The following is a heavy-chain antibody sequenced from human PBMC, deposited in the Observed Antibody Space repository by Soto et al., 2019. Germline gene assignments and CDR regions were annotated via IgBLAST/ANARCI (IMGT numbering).Heavy chain of an antibody. CDR1: GFTFSSYA. J-gene: IGHJ6*03. CDR3: ARDNPSGKYYYYYYMDV. D-gene: IGHD3-10*01. Sequence: GGSLRLSCAASGFTFSSYAMHWVRQAPGKGLEYVSAISSNGGSTYYANSVKGRFTISRDNSKNTLYLQMGSLRAEDMAVYYCARDNPSGKYYYYYYMDVWGKGTTVTVSS. CDR2: ISSNGGST. V-gene: IGHV3-64*01.